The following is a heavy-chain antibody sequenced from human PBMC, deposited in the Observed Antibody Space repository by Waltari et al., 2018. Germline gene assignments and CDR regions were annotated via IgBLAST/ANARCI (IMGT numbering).Heavy chain of an antibody. V-gene: IGHV3-21*01. CDR2: ISSSSSYI. CDR3: ARDAGFDYIWGSSFDY. J-gene: IGHJ4*02. CDR1: GFTFSRYS. D-gene: IGHD3-16*01. Sequence: EVQLVESGGGLVKPGGSLRLSCAASGFTFSRYSMNWVSQAPGKGLEWVSSISSSSSYIYYADSVKVRFTISRDNAKNSLYLQMNSLRAEDTAVYYCARDAGFDYIWGSSFDYWGQGTLVTVSS.